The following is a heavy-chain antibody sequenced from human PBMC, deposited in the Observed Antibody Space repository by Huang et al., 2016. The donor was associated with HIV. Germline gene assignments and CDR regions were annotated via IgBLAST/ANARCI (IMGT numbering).Heavy chain of an antibody. CDR2: IANDGVNK. V-gene: IGHV3-30*02. J-gene: IGHJ3*02. CDR1: GFTFSSYG. CDR3: ARGPPYINYYSGHTFDI. D-gene: IGHD3-10*01. Sequence: QVQLVESGGGVVQPGGSLRLSCAASGFTFSSYGMHWVRQAPGKGLEWVAFIANDGVNKYEAESVKGRFTISRDNSKNTLYLQTNSLRPEDTAVHYCARGPPYINYYSGHTFDIWGQGTMVTVSS.